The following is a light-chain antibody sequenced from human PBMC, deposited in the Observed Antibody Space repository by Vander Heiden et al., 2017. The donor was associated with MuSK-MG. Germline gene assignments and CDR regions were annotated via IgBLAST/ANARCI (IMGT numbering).Light chain of an antibody. CDR1: SSDVGGYNY. CDR3: CSYAGSYTLV. Sequence: QSALTQPRPVSGSPGQSVTISCTGTSSDVGGYNYVSWYQQHPGEAPKLMIYDVSKRPSGVPGRFSGSKSDSTASLTISGLQAEDEADYYCCSYAGSYTLVFGGGTQLTVL. V-gene: IGLV2-11*01. J-gene: IGLJ2*01. CDR2: DVS.